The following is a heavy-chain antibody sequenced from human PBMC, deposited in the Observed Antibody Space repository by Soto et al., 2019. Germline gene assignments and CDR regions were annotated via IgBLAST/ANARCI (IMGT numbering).Heavy chain of an antibody. J-gene: IGHJ6*02. Sequence: QVQLVQSGAEVKKPGASVKVSCKASGYTFTTYGISWVRQAPGQGLEWMGWISAYNGNTNYALKFQGRVTMTTDTSTSTAYMELRSLRSDDTSVYYCARSGDPVDYFYYYGMDVWCQGTTVTVSS. CDR2: ISAYNGNT. CDR1: GYTFTTYG. D-gene: IGHD4-17*01. V-gene: IGHV1-18*01. CDR3: ARSGDPVDYFYYYGMDV.